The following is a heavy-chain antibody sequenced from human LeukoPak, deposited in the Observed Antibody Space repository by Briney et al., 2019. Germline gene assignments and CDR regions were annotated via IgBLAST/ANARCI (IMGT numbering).Heavy chain of an antibody. CDR2: ISGSGGST. Sequence: PGGSLRLSCAASGFTFSSYAVSWVRQAPGKGLEWVSAISGSGGSTYYADSVKGRFTISRDNSKNTLYLQMNSLRAEDTAVYYCAKDPYSSSWSSAEYFQHWGQGTLVTVSS. CDR1: GFTFSSYA. D-gene: IGHD6-13*01. CDR3: AKDPYSSSWSSAEYFQH. V-gene: IGHV3-23*01. J-gene: IGHJ1*01.